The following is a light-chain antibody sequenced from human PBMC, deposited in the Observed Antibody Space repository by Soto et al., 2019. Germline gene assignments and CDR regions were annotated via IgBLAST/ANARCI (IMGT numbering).Light chain of an antibody. Sequence: QSALTQPASVPGSPGQSITLSSTGTSNDVRRYNFVSWYQHHPGKAPKLMIYDVNNRPSGVSNRFSGSKSGNTASLTISGLQAEDEADYYCSSYASNRDVLFGGGTKVTVL. CDR3: SSYASNRDVL. V-gene: IGLV2-14*03. CDR2: DVN. CDR1: SNDVRRYNF. J-gene: IGLJ2*01.